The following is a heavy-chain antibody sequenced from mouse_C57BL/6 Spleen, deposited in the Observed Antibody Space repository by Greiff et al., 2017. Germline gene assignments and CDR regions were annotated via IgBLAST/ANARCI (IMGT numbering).Heavy chain of an antibody. J-gene: IGHJ1*03. Sequence: EVKLEESGPELVQPGASVKISCKASGYSFTGYYMHWVKQRSEKSLEWMGEINPSTGGTSYNQQFKGKDTLTVDKSSSTAYMQIKGLTSEDSAVYYCARANWDWYFDVWGTGTTVTVSS. CDR2: INPSTGGT. CDR1: GYSFTGYY. CDR3: ARANWDWYFDV. V-gene: IGHV1-43*01. D-gene: IGHD4-1*01.